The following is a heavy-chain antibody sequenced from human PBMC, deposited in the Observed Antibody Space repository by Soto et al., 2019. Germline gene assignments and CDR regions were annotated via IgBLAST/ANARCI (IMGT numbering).Heavy chain of an antibody. CDR3: ARGGHYDSSGGQRAFDI. CDR1: GGSISSGDYY. CDR2: IYYSGST. V-gene: IGHV4-30-4*01. Sequence: PSETLSLTCTVSGGSISSGDYYWSWIRQPPGKGLEWIGYIYYSGSTYYNPSLKSRVTISVDTSKNQFSLKLSSVTAADTAVYYCARGGHYDSSGGQRAFDIWGQGTMGT. J-gene: IGHJ3*02. D-gene: IGHD3-22*01.